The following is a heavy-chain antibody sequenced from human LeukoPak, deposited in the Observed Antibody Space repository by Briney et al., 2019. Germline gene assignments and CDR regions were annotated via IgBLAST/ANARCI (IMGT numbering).Heavy chain of an antibody. Sequence: SETLSLTCAVYGGSFSGYYWSWIRQPPGKGLEWIGEINHSGSTNYNPSLKSRVTISVDTSKKQFSLKLSSVTAADTAVYYCVTYYFDSSGPKKNYWGQGALVTVSS. V-gene: IGHV4-34*01. D-gene: IGHD3-22*01. CDR1: GGSFSGYY. J-gene: IGHJ4*02. CDR3: VTYYFDSSGPKKNY. CDR2: INHSGST.